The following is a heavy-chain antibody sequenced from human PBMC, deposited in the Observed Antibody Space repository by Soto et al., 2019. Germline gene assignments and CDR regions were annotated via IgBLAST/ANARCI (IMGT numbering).Heavy chain of an antibody. J-gene: IGHJ4*02. Sequence: QVPLVQSGAEVKKPGASVKVSCKASGYTFTDYGISWVRQAPGQGLEWMGWISGYNGNTKYAQKLQGRVTMTTDTSTSTAYMELRRLRSDDTAVYYCARSYYYDSSGSQTDWGQGTLVTVSS. V-gene: IGHV1-18*01. CDR2: ISGYNGNT. CDR1: GYTFTDYG. CDR3: ARSYYYDSSGSQTD. D-gene: IGHD3-22*01.